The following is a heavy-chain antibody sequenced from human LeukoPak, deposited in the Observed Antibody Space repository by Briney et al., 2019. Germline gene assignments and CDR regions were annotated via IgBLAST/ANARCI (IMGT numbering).Heavy chain of an antibody. CDR2: IYYSGST. CDR3: ASVGYCSGGSCPYGMDV. D-gene: IGHD2-15*01. V-gene: IGHV4-59*08. CDR1: GGSISSYY. J-gene: IGHJ6*02. Sequence: PSETLSLTCTVSGGSISSYYWSWIRQPPGKGLEWIGYIYYSGSTNYNPSLKSRVTTSVDTSKNQFSLKLSSVTAADTAVYYCASVGYCSGGSCPYGMDVWGQGTTVTVSS.